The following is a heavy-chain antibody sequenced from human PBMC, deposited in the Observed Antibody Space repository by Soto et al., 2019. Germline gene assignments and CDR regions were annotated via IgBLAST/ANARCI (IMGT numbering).Heavy chain of an antibody. CDR3: AREKGYISGPKNFDY. CDR2: IYDSGSS. V-gene: IGHV4-30-4*01. D-gene: IGHD5-12*01. CDR1: GASISSGDYF. Sequence: SETLSLTCTVSGASISSGDYFWSWIRQSPGKGLEWIGYIYDSGSSYYNPSLKSRVTMSVDTSKNQFSLKLRSVTAADTAVYYCAREKGYISGPKNFDYWGQGTLVT. J-gene: IGHJ4*02.